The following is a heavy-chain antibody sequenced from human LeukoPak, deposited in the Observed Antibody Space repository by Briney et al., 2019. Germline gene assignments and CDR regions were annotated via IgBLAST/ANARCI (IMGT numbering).Heavy chain of an antibody. CDR2: IYYSGST. CDR1: GGSISSYY. D-gene: IGHD1-26*01. J-gene: IGHJ5*02. Sequence: SETLSLTCTVSGGSISSYYWSWIRQPPGKGLEWIGYIYYSGSTNYNPSLKSRVTISVDTSKNQFSLKLSSVTAADTAVYYCARVVGALPAGAWGQGTLVTVSS. V-gene: IGHV4-59*08. CDR3: ARVVGALPAGA.